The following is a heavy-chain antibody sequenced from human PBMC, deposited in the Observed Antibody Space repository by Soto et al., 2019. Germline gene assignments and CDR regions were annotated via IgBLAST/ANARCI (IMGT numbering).Heavy chain of an antibody. CDR3: AKDSGSGSYYADAFDI. V-gene: IGHV3-23*01. CDR2: ISGSGGST. J-gene: IGHJ3*02. Sequence: EVQLLESGGGLVQPGGSLRLSCAASGFTFSSYAMSWVRQAPGKGLEWVSAISGSGGSTYYADSVKGRFTISRDNSKNTLDLQKNSLRAEDTAVYYCAKDSGSGSYYADAFDIWGQGTMVTVSS. D-gene: IGHD3-10*01. CDR1: GFTFSSYA.